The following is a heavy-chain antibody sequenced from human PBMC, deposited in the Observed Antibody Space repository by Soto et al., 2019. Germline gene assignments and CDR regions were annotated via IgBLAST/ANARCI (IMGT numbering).Heavy chain of an antibody. CDR1: GYTFTSYD. J-gene: IGHJ5*02. Sequence: QVQLVQSGAEVKKPGASVKVSCKTSGYTFTSYDINWVRQATGQGLEWMGWMNPISGNTGYAQKFQGRVTMTMDTSISTAYMELSSLRSEDTAVYYCARVPASLDPWGQGTLVTVSS. V-gene: IGHV1-8*02. CDR3: ARVPASLDP. CDR2: MNPISGNT.